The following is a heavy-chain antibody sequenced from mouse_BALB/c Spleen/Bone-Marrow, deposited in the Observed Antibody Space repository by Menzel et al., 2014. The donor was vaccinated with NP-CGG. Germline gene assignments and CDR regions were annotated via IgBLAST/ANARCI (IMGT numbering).Heavy chain of an antibody. CDR1: GISITTGNYR. CDR3: ARDVTTATENYFDY. Sequence: VQLKESGPGLVKPPQTVSLTCTVTGISITTGNYRWSWIRQFPGNKLEWIGFIYYSGSITYNPSLTSRTTITRDTSKNQFFLEMNSLTAEDTATYYCARDVTTATENYFDYWGQGTTLTVSS. V-gene: IGHV3-5*02. CDR2: IYYSGSI. D-gene: IGHD1-2*01. J-gene: IGHJ2*01.